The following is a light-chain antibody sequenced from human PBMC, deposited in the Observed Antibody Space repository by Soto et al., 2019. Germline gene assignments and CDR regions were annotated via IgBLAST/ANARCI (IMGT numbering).Light chain of an antibody. V-gene: IGLV2-14*01. Sequence: QSALTQPASVSGSPGQSITISCTGTSSDVGGYKYVSWYQQHPGKAPKLMIYDVSNRPSGVSNRFSGSKSGNTASLTISGLQAEDEVDYYCSSYTSSSTVVFGGGTKLTVL. J-gene: IGLJ2*01. CDR3: SSYTSSSTVV. CDR2: DVS. CDR1: SSDVGGYKY.